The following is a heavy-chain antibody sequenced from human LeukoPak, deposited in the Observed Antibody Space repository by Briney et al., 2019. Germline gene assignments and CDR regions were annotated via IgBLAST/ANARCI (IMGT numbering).Heavy chain of an antibody. CDR1: GFTFSSYA. CDR3: ARVVGITFHYYMDV. CDR2: INWNGGST. J-gene: IGHJ6*03. D-gene: IGHD1-20*01. Sequence: GGSLRLSCAASGFTFSSYAMSWVRQAPGKGLEWVSGINWNGGSTGYADSVKGRFTISRDNAKNSLYLQMNSLRAEDTALYYCARVVGITFHYYMDVWGKGTTVTVSS. V-gene: IGHV3-20*04.